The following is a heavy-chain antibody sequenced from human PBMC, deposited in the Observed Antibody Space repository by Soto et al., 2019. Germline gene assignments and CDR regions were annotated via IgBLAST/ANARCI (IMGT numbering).Heavy chain of an antibody. Sequence: GGSLRLSCAASGFTFSDYYMTWIRQAPGKGLEWVSYISSSGSGIYYPDSVKGRFTISRDNAKKSLYLQMSSLRAEDTAVYYCARAYSDAFDISGQGTMVTVSS. J-gene: IGHJ3*02. CDR3: ARAYSDAFDI. CDR1: GFTFSDYY. CDR2: ISSSGSGI. V-gene: IGHV3-11*01. D-gene: IGHD2-15*01.